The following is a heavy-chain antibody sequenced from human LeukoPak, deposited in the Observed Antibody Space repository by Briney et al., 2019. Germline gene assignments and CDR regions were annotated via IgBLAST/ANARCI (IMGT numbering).Heavy chain of an antibody. Sequence: GGSLRLSCAASGFTVSNNYMSWVRQAPGKGLEWVSVIYSGGSTYYADSVKGRFTISRDNSKNTLYLQMNSLRAEDTAVYYCARDHGGPTHWFDPWGQGTLVTVSS. V-gene: IGHV3-53*01. CDR3: ARDHGGPTHWFDP. CDR2: IYSGGST. CDR1: GFTVSNNY. D-gene: IGHD4-23*01. J-gene: IGHJ5*02.